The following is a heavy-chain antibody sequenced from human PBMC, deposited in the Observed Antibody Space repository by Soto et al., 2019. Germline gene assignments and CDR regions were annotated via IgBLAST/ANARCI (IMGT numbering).Heavy chain of an antibody. Sequence: PGGSLRLSCAASGFPFGGYSMNWVRQSPGKGLEWISYISSLSSPRYYAESVEGRFIISRENAKNSLYLQMNSLRDEDTAVYFCVREDILAARSFDYSGQGTLVTVSS. J-gene: IGHJ4*02. D-gene: IGHD1-26*01. CDR2: ISSLSSPR. CDR1: GFPFGGYS. V-gene: IGHV3-48*02. CDR3: VREDILAARSFDY.